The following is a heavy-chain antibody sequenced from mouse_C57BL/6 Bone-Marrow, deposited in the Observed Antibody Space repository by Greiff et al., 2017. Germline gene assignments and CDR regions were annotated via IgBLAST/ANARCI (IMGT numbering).Heavy chain of an antibody. CDR3: AALYDYDGAWFAY. CDR1: GYTFTSYW. V-gene: IGHV1-61*01. D-gene: IGHD2-4*01. Sequence: QVQLQQPGAELVRPGSSVKLSCKASGYTFTSYWMDWVKQRPGQGLEWIGNIYPSDSETHYNQKFKDKATLTVDKYSRTAYMQRSRLTSEDSAVYYCAALYDYDGAWFAYWGQGTLVTVSA. CDR2: IYPSDSET. J-gene: IGHJ3*01.